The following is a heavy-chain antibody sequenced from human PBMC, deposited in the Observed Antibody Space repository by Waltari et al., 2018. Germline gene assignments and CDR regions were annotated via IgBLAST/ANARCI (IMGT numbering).Heavy chain of an antibody. D-gene: IGHD2-15*01. J-gene: IGHJ6*02. Sequence: QVQLQQWGAGLLQSSETLSLTCAVYGGSFSGYYWGWVRQPPGKGLEWIGEINHAGYTNTNPALRSRVTMSADTSKSQFSLKLNSVTAADTAVYYCVRLEDCTGPGGHCYSGDPFALDVWGQGTTVTVSS. CDR2: INHAGYT. V-gene: IGHV4-34*02. CDR3: VRLEDCTGPGGHCYSGDPFALDV. CDR1: GGSFSGYY.